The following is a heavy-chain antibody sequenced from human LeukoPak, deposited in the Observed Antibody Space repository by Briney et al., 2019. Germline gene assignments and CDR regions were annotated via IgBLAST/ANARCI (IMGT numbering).Heavy chain of an antibody. CDR3: AKATRGCVAVYDYGTDY. J-gene: IGHJ4*02. Sequence: GGSLRLSCAASGFTFSTYAMHWVRQAPGKGLEWVAVISYDGSNKYYADSVKGRFTISRDNSKNTLYLQMNSLRAEDTAVYYCAKATRGCVAVYDYGTDYWGQGTLVTVSS. V-gene: IGHV3-30-3*01. CDR2: ISYDGSNK. CDR1: GFTFSTYA. D-gene: IGHD4-17*01.